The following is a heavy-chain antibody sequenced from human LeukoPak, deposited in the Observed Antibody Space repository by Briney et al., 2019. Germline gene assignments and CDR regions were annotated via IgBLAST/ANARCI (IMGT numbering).Heavy chain of an antibody. CDR2: IYYTGST. V-gene: IGHV4-39*01. J-gene: IGHJ4*02. Sequence: SETLSLTCSVSGASISGGTYYWGWLRQPPGKGLEWIVSIYYTGSTYDNPSLESRVTISVDTSKNQFSLKLSSVTAADTAVYYCARRGGSGRAFDYWGQGTLVTVSS. CDR3: ARRGGSGRAFDY. CDR1: GASISGGTYY. D-gene: IGHD1-26*01.